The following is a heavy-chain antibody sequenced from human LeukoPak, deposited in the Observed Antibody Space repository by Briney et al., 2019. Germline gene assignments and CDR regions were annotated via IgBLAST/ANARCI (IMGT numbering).Heavy chain of an antibody. Sequence: GGSLRLSCAASGFTFSSYWMSWVRQAPGKGLEWVAVISYDGSNKYYADSVKGRFTISRDNSKNTLYLQMNSLRAEDTAVYYCARAGYSYGHGYFDYWGQGTLVTVSS. CDR3: ARAGYSYGHGYFDY. J-gene: IGHJ4*02. CDR2: ISYDGSNK. V-gene: IGHV3-30*03. D-gene: IGHD5-18*01. CDR1: GFTFSSYW.